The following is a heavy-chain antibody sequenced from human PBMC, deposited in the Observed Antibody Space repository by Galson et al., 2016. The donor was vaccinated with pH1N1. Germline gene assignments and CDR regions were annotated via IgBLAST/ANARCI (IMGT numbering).Heavy chain of an antibody. CDR1: GGIFRSNA. D-gene: IGHD3-22*01. J-gene: IGHJ4*02. V-gene: IGHV1-69*13. CDR2: IIAIFGTA. Sequence: QSGAEVKKTASSVKVSCKASGGIFRSNAISWVRQAPGQGLEWMGGIIAIFGTAHYAQKFQGRVTITADESASTAFMELNSLTSDDTAVYFCARHPTYYDNTYLDSWGQGTLVTVSS. CDR3: ARHPTYYDNTYLDS.